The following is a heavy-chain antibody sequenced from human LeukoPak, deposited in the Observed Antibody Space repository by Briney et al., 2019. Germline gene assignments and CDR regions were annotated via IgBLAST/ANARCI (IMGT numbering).Heavy chain of an antibody. J-gene: IGHJ4*02. CDR3: ARVRGYCSSTSCYLEPYYFDY. CDR2: INHSGST. Sequence: SETLSLTCAVYGGSFGGYYWSWLRQPPGKGLEWIGEINHSGSTNYNPSLKSRVTISVDTSKNQFSLKLSSVTAADTAVYYCARVRGYCSSTSCYLEPYYFDYWGQGTLVTVSS. V-gene: IGHV4-34*01. D-gene: IGHD2-2*01. CDR1: GGSFGGYY.